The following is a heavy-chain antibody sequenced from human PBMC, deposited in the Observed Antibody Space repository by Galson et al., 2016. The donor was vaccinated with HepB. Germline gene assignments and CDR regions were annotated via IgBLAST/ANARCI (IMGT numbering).Heavy chain of an antibody. J-gene: IGHJ3*01. CDR2: ISHDGSKK. D-gene: IGHD3-16*01. V-gene: IGHV3-30*18. CDR1: GFTFSSYG. Sequence: SLRLSCAASGFTFSSYGMHWVRQAPGKGLEWVSLISHDGSKKYYADSVKGRFTISRDNSKNTLYLQMKSLSAKDTAVYWCVKGRGAFGGFRQDAFDVWGQGTMLTVSS. CDR3: VKGRGAFGGFRQDAFDV.